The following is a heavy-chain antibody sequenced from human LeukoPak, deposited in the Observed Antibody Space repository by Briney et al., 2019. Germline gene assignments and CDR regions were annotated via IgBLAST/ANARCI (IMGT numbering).Heavy chain of an antibody. V-gene: IGHV3-30*02. CDR3: AKDFGPLITMVRGVPDY. D-gene: IGHD3-10*01. CDR1: GFTFSSYG. Sequence: QSGGSLRLSCAASGFTFSSYGMHWVRQAPGKGLEWVAFIRYDGSNKYYADSVKGRFTISRDNSKNTLYLQMNSLRAEDTAVYYCAKDFGPLITMVRGVPDYWGQGTLVTVSS. CDR2: IRYDGSNK. J-gene: IGHJ4*02.